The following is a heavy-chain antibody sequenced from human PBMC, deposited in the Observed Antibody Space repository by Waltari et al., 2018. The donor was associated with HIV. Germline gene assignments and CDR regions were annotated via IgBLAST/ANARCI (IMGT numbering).Heavy chain of an antibody. CDR1: GFTVSTNY. V-gene: IGHV3-66*02. Sequence: EAQLVESGGGLVQPGGSLRLSCAASGFTVSTNYMTWVRQAPGRGLDCVSILYSGGSTYYADSVRGRFTISRDNSKNTLYLQMNSLRPEDTAVYYCARVGGYSYGHWYLGQGTLVTVSS. CDR3: ARVGGYSYGHWY. D-gene: IGHD5-18*01. CDR2: LYSGGST. J-gene: IGHJ4*02.